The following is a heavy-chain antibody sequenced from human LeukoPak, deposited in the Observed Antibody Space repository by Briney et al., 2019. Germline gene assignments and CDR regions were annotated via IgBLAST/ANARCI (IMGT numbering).Heavy chain of an antibody. D-gene: IGHD6-13*01. CDR3: ARGGIAAASDAFDI. V-gene: IGHV1-18*01. CDR2: ISAYNGNT. J-gene: IGHJ3*02. Sequence: ASVKVSCEASGGTFSSYAISWVRQAPGQGLEWMGWISAYNGNTNYAQKLQGRVTMTTDTSTSTAYMELRSLRSDDTAVYYCARGGIAAASDAFDIWGQWTMVTVSS. CDR1: GGTFSSYA.